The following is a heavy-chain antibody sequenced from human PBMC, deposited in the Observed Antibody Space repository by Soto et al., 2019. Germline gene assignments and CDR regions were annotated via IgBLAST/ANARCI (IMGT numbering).Heavy chain of an antibody. Sequence: QVQLQESGPGLVKPSGTLSLTCAVSGGSISSSHWWTWVRQSPGKGLEYVGEISHSGTSNSNPSLKCRVTLSVDKSKNHFSLTLTSVTAADTAVYYCARVVLTITRGAFDAWGQGTLVTVSS. CDR3: ARVVLTITRGAFDA. J-gene: IGHJ3*01. D-gene: IGHD3-10*01. CDR1: GGSISSSHW. V-gene: IGHV4-4*02. CDR2: ISHSGTS.